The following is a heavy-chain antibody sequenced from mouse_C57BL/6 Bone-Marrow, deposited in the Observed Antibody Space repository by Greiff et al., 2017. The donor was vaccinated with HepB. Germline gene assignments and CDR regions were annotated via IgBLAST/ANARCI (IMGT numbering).Heavy chain of an antibody. CDR2: IYPGDGDT. J-gene: IGHJ2*01. Sequence: VKLMESGPELVKPGASVKISCKASGYAFSSSWMNWVKQRPGKGLEWIGRIYPGDGDTNYNGKFKGKATLTADKSSSTAYMQLSSLTSEDSAVYFCARGYYESFWGQGTTLTVSS. V-gene: IGHV1-82*01. CDR1: GYAFSSSW. CDR3: ARGYYESF. D-gene: IGHD2-4*01.